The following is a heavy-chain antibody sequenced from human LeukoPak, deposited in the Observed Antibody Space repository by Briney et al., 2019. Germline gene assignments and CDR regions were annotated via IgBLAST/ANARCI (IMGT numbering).Heavy chain of an antibody. CDR2: ISSTSNMI. V-gene: IGHV3-48*03. J-gene: IGHJ4*02. CDR3: ATASGRWYMYYFDN. D-gene: IGHD6-13*01. CDR1: GFTFSNYE. Sequence: PGGSLRLSCAASGFTFSNYEINWVRQAPGKGLEWVSYISSTSNMIYYADSVRGRFTISRDNAENSLYLQMNSLRVEDTAVYYCATASGRWYMYYFDNWGQGTLVTVSS.